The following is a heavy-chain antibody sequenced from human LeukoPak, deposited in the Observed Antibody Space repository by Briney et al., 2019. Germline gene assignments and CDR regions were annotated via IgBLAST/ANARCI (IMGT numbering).Heavy chain of an antibody. CDR2: ISYGGSNK. V-gene: IGHV3-30-3*01. CDR3: ARDWSSKYPYYYGMDV. CDR1: GFTFSSYA. Sequence: GRSLRLSCAASGFTFSSYAMHWVRQAPGKGLEWVAVISYGGSNKYYADSVKGRFTISRDNSKNTLYLQMNSLRAEDTAVYYCARDWSSKYPYYYGMDVWGQGTTVTVSS. D-gene: IGHD4-11*01. J-gene: IGHJ6*02.